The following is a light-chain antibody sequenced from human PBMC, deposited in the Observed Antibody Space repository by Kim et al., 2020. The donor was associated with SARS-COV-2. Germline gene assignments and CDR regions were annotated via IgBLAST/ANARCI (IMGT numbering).Light chain of an antibody. J-gene: IGLJ3*02. Sequence: QRVNISRTGSTSNLGAGYDVHWYQLLPGTAPKLLIYDNVNRPSGVPDRFSGSKSGTSASLAITGIQAGDEADYYCQSYDRSLSGSVFGGGTQLTVL. CDR1: TSNLGAGYD. CDR2: DNV. CDR3: QSYDRSLSGSV. V-gene: IGLV1-40*01.